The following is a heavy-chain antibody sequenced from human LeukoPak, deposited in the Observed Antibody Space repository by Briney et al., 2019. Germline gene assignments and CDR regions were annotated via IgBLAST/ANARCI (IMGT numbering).Heavy chain of an antibody. CDR1: GFTFSSYG. CDR3: AKDPKSLAAAGWWFDP. V-gene: IGHV3-30*02. D-gene: IGHD6-13*01. J-gene: IGHJ5*02. Sequence: GGSLRLSCAASGFTFSSYGMHWVRQAPGKGLEWVAFIRYDGSNKYYADSVKGRFTISRDNSKNTLYLQMNSLRAEDTAVYYCAKDPKSLAAAGWWFDPWGQGTLATVSS. CDR2: IRYDGSNK.